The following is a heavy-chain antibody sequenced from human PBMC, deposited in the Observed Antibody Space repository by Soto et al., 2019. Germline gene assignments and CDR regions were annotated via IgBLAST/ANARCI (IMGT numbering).Heavy chain of an antibody. CDR1: GGSISSYY. CDR3: ARARRRAYHRFDY. CDR2: IYYSGST. Sequence: SETLSLTCTVSGGSISSYYWSWIRQPPGKGLEWIGYIYYSGSTNYNPSLKSRVTISVDTSKNQFSLKLSSVTAADTAVYYCARARRRAYHRFDYWGQGTLVTVSS. J-gene: IGHJ4*02. V-gene: IGHV4-59*01. D-gene: IGHD1-26*01.